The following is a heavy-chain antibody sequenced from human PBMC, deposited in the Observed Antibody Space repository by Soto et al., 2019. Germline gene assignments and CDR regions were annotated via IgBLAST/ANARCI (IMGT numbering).Heavy chain of an antibody. D-gene: IGHD2-15*01. CDR1: GFTFSSYA. V-gene: IGHV3-23*01. J-gene: IGHJ3*02. CDR3: AKDLHNTVVAPDDAFDI. CDR2: ISGSGGST. Sequence: GGSLRLSCAASGFTFSSYAMSWVRQAPGKGLEWVSAISGSGGSTYYADSVKGRFTISRDNSKNTLYLQMNSLRAEDTAVYYCAKDLHNTVVAPDDAFDIWGQGTMVTVSS.